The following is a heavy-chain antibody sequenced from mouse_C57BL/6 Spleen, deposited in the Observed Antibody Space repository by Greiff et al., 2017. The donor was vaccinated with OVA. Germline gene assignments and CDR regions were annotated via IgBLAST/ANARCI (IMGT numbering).Heavy chain of an antibody. CDR1: GFSLTRYA. Sequence: VQLQQSGPGLVAPSQSLSITCTVSGFSLTRYAIRWVRQPPGQGLEWLGVIWTGGGTNYNSALKSRLSISKDNSKSQVFLKMNSLQTDDTARYYCARDYSNYLDVWGTGTTVTVSS. D-gene: IGHD2-5*01. V-gene: IGHV2-9-1*01. CDR3: ARDYSNYLDV. CDR2: IWTGGGT. J-gene: IGHJ1*03.